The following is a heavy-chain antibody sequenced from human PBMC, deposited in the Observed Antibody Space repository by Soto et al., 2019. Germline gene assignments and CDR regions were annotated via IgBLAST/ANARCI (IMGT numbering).Heavy chain of an antibody. V-gene: IGHV3-15*01. J-gene: IGHJ4*02. Sequence: EVQLVESGGDFVKPGGSLRVSCAVSGFSFRNAWMSWVRQAPGKGLEWVGRIKSRADGGTTDYTAPVKGRFTISRDDSKNTVFLQMNGLKTEDTAVYYCTAHLGEFFPLDYWGQGTLVTVSS. CDR3: TAHLGEFFPLDY. CDR1: GFSFRNAW. D-gene: IGHD3-16*01. CDR2: IKSRADGGTT.